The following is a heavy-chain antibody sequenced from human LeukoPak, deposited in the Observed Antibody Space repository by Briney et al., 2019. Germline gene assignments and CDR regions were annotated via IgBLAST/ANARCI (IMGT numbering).Heavy chain of an antibody. J-gene: IGHJ4*02. CDR1: GFTFSGYW. CDR3: TRELWPGDY. V-gene: IGHV3-7*01. Sequence: GGSLRLSCEASGFTFSGYWMGWVRQAPGKGLEWVANIIKDGSDKYYVDSVKGRFTTSRDNAKNSVYLQMSSLRVEDTAVYYCTRELWPGDYWGQGILVTVSS. CDR2: IIKDGSDK. D-gene: IGHD3-16*01.